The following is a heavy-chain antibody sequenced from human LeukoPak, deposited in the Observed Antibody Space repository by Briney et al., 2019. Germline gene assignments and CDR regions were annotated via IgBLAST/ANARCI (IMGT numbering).Heavy chain of an antibody. J-gene: IGHJ4*02. V-gene: IGHV3-7*01. CDR1: GFSLSRDW. CDR3: ARRGGSSSRRSPIDY. CDR2: IKQDGSQR. Sequence: GGSLRLSCVGSGFSLSRDWMTWVRQAPGTGLEWVANIKQDGSQRYYVDSVRGRFTISRDNAKNSLFLQMNGLRAEDTAVYYCARRGGSSSRRSPIDYWGQGTLVTVSS. D-gene: IGHD6-6*01.